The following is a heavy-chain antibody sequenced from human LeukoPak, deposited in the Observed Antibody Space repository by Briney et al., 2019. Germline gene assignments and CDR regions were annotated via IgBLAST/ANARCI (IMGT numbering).Heavy chain of an antibody. CDR3: ARDRIAAGTYYYYGMDV. J-gene: IGHJ6*02. D-gene: IGHD6-13*01. CDR2: IYYSGST. V-gene: IGHV4-30-4*01. Sequence: PSQTLSLTCTVSGGSISSGDYYWSWIRQPPGKGLEWIGYIYYSGSTYYNPSLKSRVTISVDTSKNQFSLKLSSVTAADTAVYYCARDRIAAGTYYYYGMDVWGQGTTVTVSS. CDR1: GGSISSGDYY.